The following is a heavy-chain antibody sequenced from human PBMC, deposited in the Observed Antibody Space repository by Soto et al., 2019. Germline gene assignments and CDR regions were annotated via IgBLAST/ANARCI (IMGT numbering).Heavy chain of an antibody. CDR2: IYYSGST. V-gene: IGHV4-39*02. J-gene: IGHJ5*02. Sequence: SETLSLTCTVSGGSISSSSYYWGWIRQPPGKGLEWIGSIYYSGSTYYNPSLKSRVTISVDTSKNQFSLKLGSVTAADTAVYYCARDTWASWGQGSLVTVSS. D-gene: IGHD1-26*01. CDR1: GGSISSSSYY. CDR3: ARDTWAS.